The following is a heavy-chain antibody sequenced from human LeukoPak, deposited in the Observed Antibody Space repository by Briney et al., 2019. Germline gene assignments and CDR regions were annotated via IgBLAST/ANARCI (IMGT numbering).Heavy chain of an antibody. V-gene: IGHV1-2*04. Sequence: VASVKVSCKASGYIFTDYYMHWVRQAPGQGLEWMGWINPNSGGTNYAQKFQGWVTMTRDTSISTAYMELSRLRSDDTAVYYCARDQTSYNRGFDYWGQGTLVTVSS. CDR3: ARDQTSYNRGFDY. CDR1: GYIFTDYY. J-gene: IGHJ4*02. CDR2: INPNSGGT. D-gene: IGHD7-27*01.